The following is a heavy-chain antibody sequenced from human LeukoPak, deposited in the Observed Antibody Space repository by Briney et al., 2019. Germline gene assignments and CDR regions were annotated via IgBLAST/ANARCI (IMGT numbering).Heavy chain of an antibody. J-gene: IGHJ5*02. D-gene: IGHD3-22*01. CDR2: IYSDGSST. V-gene: IGHV3-74*01. CDR3: ARVQGYYDSSGYYLYWFDP. Sequence: QSGGSLRLSCAASGFTFSSYWMHWVRQAPGKGLVCVSRIYSDGSSTSYADSVKGRFTISRDNAKNTLYLQMNSLRAEDTAVYYCARVQGYYDSSGYYLYWFDPWGQGTLVTVSS. CDR1: GFTFSSYW.